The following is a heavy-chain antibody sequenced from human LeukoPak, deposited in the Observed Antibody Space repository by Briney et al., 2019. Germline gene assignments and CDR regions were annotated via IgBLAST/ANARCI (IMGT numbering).Heavy chain of an antibody. J-gene: IGHJ4*02. CDR2: IYTSGST. CDR3: ARGIAAAGSEYHFDY. CDR1: GGSISSYY. D-gene: IGHD6-13*01. Sequence: SETLSLTCTVSGGSISSYYWSWIRQPAGKGLEWIGRIYTSGSTNYNPSLKSRVTMSVDTSKNQFSLKLSSVTAADTAVYYCARGIAAAGSEYHFDYWGQGTLVTVSS. V-gene: IGHV4-4*07.